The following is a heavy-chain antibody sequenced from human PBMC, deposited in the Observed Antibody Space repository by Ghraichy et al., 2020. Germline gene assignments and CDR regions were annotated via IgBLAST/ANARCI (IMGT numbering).Heavy chain of an antibody. J-gene: IGHJ6*02. CDR1: GYTFTSYG. V-gene: IGHV1-18*01. Sequence: ASVKVSCKASGYTFTSYGISWVRQAPGQGLEWMGWISAYNGNTNYAQKLQGRVTMTTDTSTSTAYMELRSLRSDDTAVHYCARDRESRYFDWLVTNYYYYGMDVWGQGTTVTVSS. CDR3: ARDRESRYFDWLVTNYYYYGMDV. D-gene: IGHD3-9*01. CDR2: ISAYNGNT.